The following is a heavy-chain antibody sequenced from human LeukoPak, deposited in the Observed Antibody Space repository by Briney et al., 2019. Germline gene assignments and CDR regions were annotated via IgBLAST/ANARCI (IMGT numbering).Heavy chain of an antibody. D-gene: IGHD6-13*01. J-gene: IGHJ6*02. V-gene: IGHV4-31*03. CDR2: IYYSGST. CDR3: ARDHSAAAGTAPDYYYYGMDV. Sequence: SETLSLTCTVSGGSISSGGYYWSWIRQHPGKGLEWIGYIYYSGSTYYNPSLKSRVTISVDTSKNQFSLKLSSVTAADTAVYYCARDHSAAAGTAPDYYYYGMDVWGQGTTVTVSS. CDR1: GGSISSGGYY.